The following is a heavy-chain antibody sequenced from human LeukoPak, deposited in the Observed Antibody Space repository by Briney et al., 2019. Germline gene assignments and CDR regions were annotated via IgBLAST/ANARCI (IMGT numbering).Heavy chain of an antibody. Sequence: SETLSLTCTVSGGSISSYYWSWIRQPPGKGLEWIGYIYYSGSTNYNPSLKSRVTISVDTSKNQFSLKLSSVTAADTAVYYCAGGRGFMDVWGKGTTVTVSS. CDR3: AGGRGFMDV. J-gene: IGHJ6*03. D-gene: IGHD3-16*01. CDR1: GGSISSYY. V-gene: IGHV4-59*01. CDR2: IYYSGST.